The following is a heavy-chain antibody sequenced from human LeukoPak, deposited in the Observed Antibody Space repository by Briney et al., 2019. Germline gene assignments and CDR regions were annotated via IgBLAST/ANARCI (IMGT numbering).Heavy chain of an antibody. CDR3: ANGLVVAATHHYYYYYGMDV. J-gene: IGHJ6*02. Sequence: SVKVSCKASGGTFSSYAIIWVRQAPGQGLEWMGRIIPILGIANYAQKFQGRVTITADKSTSTAYLELSSLRSEDTAVYYCANGLVVAATHHYYYYYGMDVWGQGTTVTVSS. V-gene: IGHV1-69*04. CDR1: GGTFSSYA. CDR2: IIPILGIA. D-gene: IGHD2-15*01.